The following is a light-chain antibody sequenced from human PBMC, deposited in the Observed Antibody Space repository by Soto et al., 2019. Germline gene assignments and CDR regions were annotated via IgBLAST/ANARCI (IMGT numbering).Light chain of an antibody. CDR3: MQPLYTPWP. CDR2: LRS. V-gene: IGKV2-28*01. Sequence: DLVMTQSPLSLPVTPGEPASISFSTSQSLLYTNGYNYVDWFVQKPGQSPQLLIYLRSNRSSGVPDRFSGSGSGTYFTLKISKVEAEDVGVYYCMQPLYTPWPFGQGTNVEIQ. J-gene: IGKJ1*01. CDR1: QSLLYTNGYNY.